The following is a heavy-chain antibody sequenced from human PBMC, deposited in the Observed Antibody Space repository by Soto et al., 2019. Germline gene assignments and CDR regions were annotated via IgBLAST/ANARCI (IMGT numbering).Heavy chain of an antibody. D-gene: IGHD2-21*01. V-gene: IGHV1-18*04. Sequence: QVVLEQSGGEVKKPGASVKVSCKASGYTFSGYSITWVRQAPGQGLEWMGLISGYNGNTNYARTLRGRLTLTTDTSTSTAYMELRSLTSDDTAVYYCARDVFCGGAPACPDMDVWGQGTTVTVSS. CDR3: ARDVFCGGAPACPDMDV. CDR2: ISGYNGNT. CDR1: GYTFSGYS. J-gene: IGHJ6*02.